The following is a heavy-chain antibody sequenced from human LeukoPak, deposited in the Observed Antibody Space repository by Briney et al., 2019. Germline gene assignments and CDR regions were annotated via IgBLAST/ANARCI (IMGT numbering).Heavy chain of an antibody. Sequence: WGSLRLSCAASGFTFSSYAMHWVRQAPGKGLEWVAVISYDGSNKYYADSVKGRFTISRDNARNSLYLQMNSLRAEDTAVYYCARLVGYCSGGSCFIFDYWGQGTLVTVSS. CDR3: ARLVGYCSGGSCFIFDY. J-gene: IGHJ4*02. CDR1: GFTFSSYA. D-gene: IGHD2-15*01. CDR2: ISYDGSNK. V-gene: IGHV3-30*04.